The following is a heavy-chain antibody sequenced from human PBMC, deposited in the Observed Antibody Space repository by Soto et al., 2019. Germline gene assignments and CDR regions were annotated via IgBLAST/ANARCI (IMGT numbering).Heavy chain of an antibody. Sequence: GGSLRLSCTASGFTFSSHGMHWVRQAPGKGLEWVAVIWYDGSNKYYADSVKGRFTISRDNSKNTLYLQMNSLRAEDTAVYYCARASRKLWSQTTKTQRPYYFDYWGQGTLVTVSS. CDR3: ARASRKLWSQTTKTQRPYYFDY. D-gene: IGHD5-18*01. CDR1: GFTFSSHG. CDR2: IWYDGSNK. V-gene: IGHV3-33*01. J-gene: IGHJ4*02.